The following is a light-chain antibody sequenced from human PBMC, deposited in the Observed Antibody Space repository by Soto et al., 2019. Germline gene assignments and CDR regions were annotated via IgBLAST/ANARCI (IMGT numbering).Light chain of an antibody. V-gene: IGKV3-11*01. Sequence: EIGLTQSPDTLSLSPGERATLSCRASQSVSSYLAWYQQKPGQALRLLLYDTFKRATGIPARFSGSGSGTDFPLTISSLEPDDFAVYYCVQRSTWPWTVGQGSKVEI. CDR3: VQRSTWPWT. J-gene: IGKJ1*01. CDR1: QSVSSY. CDR2: DTF.